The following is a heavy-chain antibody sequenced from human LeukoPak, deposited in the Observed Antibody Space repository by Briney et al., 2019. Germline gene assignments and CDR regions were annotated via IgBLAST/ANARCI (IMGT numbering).Heavy chain of an antibody. CDR3: ARDVIVVVPAAIQPYYYYYMDV. J-gene: IGHJ6*03. CDR2: IYASGST. Sequence: SETLSLTCTVSGGSISSGSYYWSWIRRPAGKGLEWIGRIYASGSTNYNPSLKSRVTISVDTSKNQFSLKLSSVTAADTAVYYCARDVIVVVPAAIQPYYYYYMDVWGKGTTVTVSS. D-gene: IGHD2-2*01. V-gene: IGHV4-61*02. CDR1: GGSISSGSYY.